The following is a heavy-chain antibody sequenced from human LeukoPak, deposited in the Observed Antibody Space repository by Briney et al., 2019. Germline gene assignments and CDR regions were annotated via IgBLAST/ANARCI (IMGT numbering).Heavy chain of an antibody. CDR2: ISSSGSTI. V-gene: IGHV3-48*03. CDR3: AREGLYSYGYGGGFDY. J-gene: IGHJ4*02. CDR1: GFTFSSYE. Sequence: PGGSLRLSCAASGFTFSSYEMNWVRQAPGKGLEWVSYISSSGSTIYYADSVKGRFTISRDNAKNSLYLQMNSLRAEDTAVYYCAREGLYSYGYGGGFDYWGQGTLVTVSS. D-gene: IGHD5-18*01.